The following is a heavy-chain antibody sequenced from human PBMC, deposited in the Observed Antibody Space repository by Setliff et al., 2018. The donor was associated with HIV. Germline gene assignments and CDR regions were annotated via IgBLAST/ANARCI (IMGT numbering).Heavy chain of an antibody. J-gene: IGHJ6*02. D-gene: IGHD7-27*01. CDR1: GVSITSYY. Sequence: PSETLSLPCNVSGVSITSYYWSWIRQSPGKGLEYIGYIYSNGGTNYNPSLNSRVRXXVYTSKNQFSLRLSSVTAADTAIYYCARANRASFDVLDVWVQGTTVTVSS. CDR3: ARANRASFDVLDV. CDR2: IYSNGGT. V-gene: IGHV4-59*01.